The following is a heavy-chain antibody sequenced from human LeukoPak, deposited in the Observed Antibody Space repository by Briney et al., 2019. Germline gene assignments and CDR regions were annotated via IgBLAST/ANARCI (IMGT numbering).Heavy chain of an antibody. V-gene: IGHV4-34*01. Sequence: SETLSLTCAVFGGSFSGYHWTWIRQPPGKGLKWIGEIHRSGSTNYNPSLQSRVTISVDTSKNQFYLKLRSVTAADTAVYYCAREGTYTSTSYFFDYWGQGALVTVSS. CDR3: AREGTYTSTSYFFDY. CDR2: IHRSGST. J-gene: IGHJ4*02. CDR1: GGSFSGYH. D-gene: IGHD6-13*01.